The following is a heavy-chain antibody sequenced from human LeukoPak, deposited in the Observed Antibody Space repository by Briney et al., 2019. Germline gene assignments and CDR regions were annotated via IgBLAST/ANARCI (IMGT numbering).Heavy chain of an antibody. V-gene: IGHV1-8*01. CDR3: TRGRHSGSYVFDY. Sequence: ASVKVSCKAAGYTFINYDINWVRQATGQGLEWMGWMSPNSGSTGYAQKFQGRVTMTRDTSISTAYMELSSLRSEDTAVYYCTRGRHSGSYVFDYWGQGTLVTVSS. CDR2: MSPNSGST. J-gene: IGHJ4*02. D-gene: IGHD1-26*01. CDR1: GYTFINYD.